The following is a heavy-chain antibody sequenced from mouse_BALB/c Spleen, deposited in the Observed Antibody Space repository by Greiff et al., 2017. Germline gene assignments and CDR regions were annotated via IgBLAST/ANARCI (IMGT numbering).Heavy chain of an antibody. D-gene: IGHD1-1*01. CDR2: ISSGSSTI. Sequence: EVKLVESGGGLVQPGGSRKLSCAASGFTFSSFGMHWVRQAPEKGLEWVAYISSGSSTIYYADTVKGRFTISRDNPKNTLFLQMTSLRSEDTAMYYCARGGYGKDYFDYWGQGTTLTVSS. V-gene: IGHV5-17*02. CDR1: GFTFSSFG. CDR3: ARGGYGKDYFDY. J-gene: IGHJ2*01.